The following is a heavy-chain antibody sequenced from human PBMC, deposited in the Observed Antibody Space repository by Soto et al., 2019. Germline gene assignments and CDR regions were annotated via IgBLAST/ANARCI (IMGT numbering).Heavy chain of an antibody. CDR2: IYYSGST. J-gene: IGHJ4*02. CDR3: ARFYIEKDFWSGYYYFDY. CDR1: GGSISSSSYY. D-gene: IGHD3-3*01. Sequence: SETLSLTCTVSGGSISSSSYYWGWIRQPPGKGLEWIGSIYYSGSTYYNPSLKSRVTISVDTSKNQFSLKLRSVTAADTAVYYCARFYIEKDFWSGYYYFDYWGQGTLVTVSS. V-gene: IGHV4-39*01.